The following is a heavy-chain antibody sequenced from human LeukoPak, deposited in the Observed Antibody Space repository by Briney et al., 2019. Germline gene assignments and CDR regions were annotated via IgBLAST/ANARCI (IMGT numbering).Heavy chain of an antibody. CDR3: ARADTMVRGVIDY. V-gene: IGHV4-59*12. CDR2: VYYSGST. J-gene: IGHJ4*02. D-gene: IGHD3-10*01. CDR1: GGSINYYY. Sequence: SETLSLTCTVSGGSINYYYWSWIRQPPGKGLDWIGFVYYSGSTYYNPSLKSRVTISVDTSKNQFSLKLSSVTAADTAVYYCARADTMVRGVIDYWGQGTLVTVSS.